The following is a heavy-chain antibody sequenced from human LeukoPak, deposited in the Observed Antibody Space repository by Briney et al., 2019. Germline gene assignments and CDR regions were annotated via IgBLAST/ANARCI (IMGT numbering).Heavy chain of an antibody. CDR1: GFTFSSSA. Sequence: GGSLRLSCAASGFTFSSSAMSWVRQAPGKGLEWVSAISNNGGYTYYADSVQGRFTISRDNSKSTLCLQMNSLRVEDTAVYYCAREGMHDSSGYYPIGGSYYFDHWGQGTLVTVSS. CDR2: ISNNGGYT. J-gene: IGHJ4*02. V-gene: IGHV3-23*01. CDR3: AREGMHDSSGYYPIGGSYYFDH. D-gene: IGHD3-22*01.